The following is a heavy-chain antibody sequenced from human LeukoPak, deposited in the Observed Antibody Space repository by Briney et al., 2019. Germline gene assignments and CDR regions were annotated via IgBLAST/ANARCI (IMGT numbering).Heavy chain of an antibody. CDR3: ARPTFGVVSIFDY. CDR2: IYHSGST. D-gene: IGHD3-3*01. V-gene: IGHV4-38-2*01. J-gene: IGHJ4*02. Sequence: SETLSLTCAVSGYSISSGYYWGWIRQPPGKGLEWIGSIYHSGSTYYNPSLKSRVTISVDTSKNQFSLKLSSVTAAGTAVYYCARPTFGVVSIFDYWGQGTLVTVSS. CDR1: GYSISSGYY.